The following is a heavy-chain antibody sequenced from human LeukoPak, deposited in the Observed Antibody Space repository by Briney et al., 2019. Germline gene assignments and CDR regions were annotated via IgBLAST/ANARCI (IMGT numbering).Heavy chain of an antibody. V-gene: IGHV3-20*01. J-gene: IGHJ4*02. D-gene: IGHD7-27*01. CDR3: ARDRTGDERYFDY. CDR1: GFNFDVYG. CDR2: INWNGERI. Sequence: GGSLRLSCATSGFNFDVYGMSWVRQAPGMGLEWVSSINWNGERIGVAESVEGRFTISRDNARRSVYLQMNSLRAEDTALYHCARDRTGDERYFDYWGQGTLVTVSS.